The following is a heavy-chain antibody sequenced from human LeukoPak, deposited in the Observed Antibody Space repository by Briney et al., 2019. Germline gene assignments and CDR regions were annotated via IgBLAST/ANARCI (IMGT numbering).Heavy chain of an antibody. CDR3: AHRHQTEVDSGWVDI. V-gene: IGHV2-5*01. D-gene: IGHD5-12*01. CDR1: GLSLSTSGVG. Sequence: GSGPTLVKPTQTLTLTCTFSGLSLSTSGVGVGWIRQPPGKALEWLALIYWNDDKRYSPSLKSRLTITKDTSKNQVVLTMTNMDPVDTATYYCAHRHQTEVDSGWVDIWGQGTMVTVSS. J-gene: IGHJ3*02. CDR2: IYWNDDK.